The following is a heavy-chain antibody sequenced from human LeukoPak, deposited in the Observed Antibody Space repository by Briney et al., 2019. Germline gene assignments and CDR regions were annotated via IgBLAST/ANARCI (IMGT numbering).Heavy chain of an antibody. Sequence: ASVKVSCKASGYTFTSYYIHWVRQAPGKGLEWMGWISAYNGNTNYAQKLQGRVTMTTDTSTSTAYMELRSLRSDDTAVYYCARARVILVPAAPDYWGQGTLVTVSS. V-gene: IGHV1-18*04. CDR2: ISAYNGNT. CDR1: GYTFTSYY. J-gene: IGHJ4*02. CDR3: ARARVILVPAAPDY. D-gene: IGHD2-2*01.